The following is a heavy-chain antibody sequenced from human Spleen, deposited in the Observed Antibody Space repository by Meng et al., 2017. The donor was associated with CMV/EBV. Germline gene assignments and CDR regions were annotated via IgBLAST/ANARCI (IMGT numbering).Heavy chain of an antibody. CDR2: MSKTGIT. Sequence: SGGSISSGDYYWTWIRQPPGRGLEWIGYMSKTGITYYNPSLKSRLTLSRDTSKNQLSLRLTSVTAADTALYYCARDIIAEIRGNWFDPWGQGTLVTVSS. V-gene: IGHV4-30-4*01. CDR3: ARDIIAEIRGNWFDP. J-gene: IGHJ5*02. CDR1: GGSISSGDYY. D-gene: IGHD3-10*01.